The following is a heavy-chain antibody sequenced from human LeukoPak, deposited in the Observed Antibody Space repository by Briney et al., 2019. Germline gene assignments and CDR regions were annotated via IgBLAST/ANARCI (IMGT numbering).Heavy chain of an antibody. CDR3: ARNQQLGGHSYYYYGVDV. J-gene: IGHJ6*02. V-gene: IGHV3-23*01. Sequence: PGGSLRLSCAASGFTFSSYAMSWVRQAPGKGLEWVSGISGGGVTTYYADSVKGRFTISRDNSKNTLYLQMNSLRADDTAIYYCARNQQLGGHSYYYYGVDVWGQGTTVTVSS. CDR1: GFTFSSYA. D-gene: IGHD3-16*01. CDR2: ISGGGVTT.